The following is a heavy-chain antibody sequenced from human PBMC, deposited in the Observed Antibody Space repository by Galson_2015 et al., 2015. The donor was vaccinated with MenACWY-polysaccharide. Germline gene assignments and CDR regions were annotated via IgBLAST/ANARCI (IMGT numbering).Heavy chain of an antibody. Sequence: SLRLSCAASGLTFSNWWMTWVRQAPGKGLEWVASIKKDGSEKYYVDSVKGRFTISRDNAKDSPYLQMNSLRADDTAVYYCARDPRGARSSYFDNWGQGSQVTVSS. CDR2: IKKDGSEK. J-gene: IGHJ4*02. V-gene: IGHV3-7*01. CDR1: GLTFSNWW. D-gene: IGHD3-10*01. CDR3: ARDPRGARSSYFDN.